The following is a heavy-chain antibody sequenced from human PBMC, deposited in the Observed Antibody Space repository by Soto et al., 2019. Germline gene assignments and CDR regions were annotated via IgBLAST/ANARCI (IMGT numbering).Heavy chain of an antibody. CDR1: GGSISSGGYY. CDR2: IYYSGST. J-gene: IGHJ4*02. CDR3: ARHNQMATDY. Sequence: QVQLQESGPGLVKPSQTLSLTCTVSGGSISSGGYYWSWIRQHPGKGLEWIGYIYYSGSTYYNPPLKXXVXIXXATSKNQFSLKLSSVTAADTAVYYCARHNQMATDYWGQGTLVTVSS. V-gene: IGHV4-31*01. D-gene: IGHD5-12*01.